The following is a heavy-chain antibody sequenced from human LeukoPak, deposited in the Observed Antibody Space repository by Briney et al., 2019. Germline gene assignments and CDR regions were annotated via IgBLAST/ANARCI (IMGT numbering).Heavy chain of an antibody. J-gene: IGHJ4*02. Sequence: SETLSLTXTVSGGSISPYYWSWIRQSPGKGLEWIGYVHYSGRTNYNPSLKSRVTTSVDTSKNQFSLRVTTVTAADTAVYYCARAGGRSGFDVYYFDYWGQGTLVTVSS. D-gene: IGHD5-12*01. CDR2: VHYSGRT. V-gene: IGHV4-59*01. CDR3: ARAGGRSGFDVYYFDY. CDR1: GGSISPYY.